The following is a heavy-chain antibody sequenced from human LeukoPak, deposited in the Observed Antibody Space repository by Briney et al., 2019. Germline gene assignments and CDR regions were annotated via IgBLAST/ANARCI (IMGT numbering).Heavy chain of an antibody. D-gene: IGHD2-21*02. CDR3: ANPYCSGDCYYDY. CDR2: IWYDGSNK. Sequence: GRSLRLSCAASGFTFSSYGMHWVRQAPGKGLEGVAIIWYDGSNKYYADSVKGRFTISRDNSKNTLYLQMNSLRAEDTAVYYCANPYCSGDCYYDYWGQGTLVTVSS. V-gene: IGHV3-33*06. CDR1: GFTFSSYG. J-gene: IGHJ4*02.